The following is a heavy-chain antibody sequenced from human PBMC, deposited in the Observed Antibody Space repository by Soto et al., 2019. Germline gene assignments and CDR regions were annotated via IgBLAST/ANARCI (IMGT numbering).Heavy chain of an antibody. V-gene: IGHV1-69*13. CDR3: ASRYSSSWYYWFDP. CDR2: IIPIFGTA. D-gene: IGHD6-13*01. Sequence: SVKVSCKASGYTFTSYGISWVRQAPGQGLGWMGGIIPIFGTANYAQKFQGRVTITADESTSTAYMELSSLRSEDTAVYYCASRYSSSWYYWFDPWGQGTLVTVSS. CDR1: GYTFTSYG. J-gene: IGHJ5*02.